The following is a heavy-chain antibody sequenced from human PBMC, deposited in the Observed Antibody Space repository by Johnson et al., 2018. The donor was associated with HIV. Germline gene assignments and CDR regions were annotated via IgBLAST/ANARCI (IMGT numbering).Heavy chain of an antibody. J-gene: IGHJ3*02. Sequence: MQLVESGGGLVQPGGSLRLSCAASRFTFRIYDMTWVRQAPGKGLEWVSSISADGDSTYYADSVKGRFTISRDNPKNTFYLQMNSLRAEDTAIYYCAKDWADQDSFDIWGQGTMVTVSS. CDR3: AKDWADQDSFDI. CDR2: ISADGDST. CDR1: RFTFRIYD. V-gene: IGHV3-23*04. D-gene: IGHD3-16*01.